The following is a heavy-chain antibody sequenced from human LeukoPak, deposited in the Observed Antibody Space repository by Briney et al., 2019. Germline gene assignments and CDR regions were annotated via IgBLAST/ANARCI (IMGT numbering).Heavy chain of an antibody. Sequence: GGSLRLSCAASGFTFSNYNMNWVRQAPGKVLEWVSSITSSGTYIFYADSVKGRFTISRDNAKNSLYLQMDSLGPEDTAVYYCARSSSSGWLYYYYYYMDVWGKGTTVTVSS. CDR1: GFTFSNYN. D-gene: IGHD6-19*01. J-gene: IGHJ6*03. CDR3: ARSSSSGWLYYYYYYMDV. V-gene: IGHV3-21*01. CDR2: ITSSGTYI.